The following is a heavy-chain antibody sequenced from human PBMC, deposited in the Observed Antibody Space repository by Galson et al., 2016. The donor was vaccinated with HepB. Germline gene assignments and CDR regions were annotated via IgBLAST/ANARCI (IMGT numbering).Heavy chain of an antibody. CDR2: VSWSSGSI. Sequence: SLRLSCAASGFTFDDYAMHWVRQAPGKGLEWVSGVSWSSGSIDYADSVKGLFTISRDNAKKSLYLQMDSLRAEDTALYYCAKDIRGIFAVVMGGPRYYHGMDVWGRGTTVIV. V-gene: IGHV3-9*01. D-gene: IGHD3-3*01. CDR1: GFTFDDYA. J-gene: IGHJ6*04. CDR3: AKDIRGIFAVVMGGPRYYHGMDV.